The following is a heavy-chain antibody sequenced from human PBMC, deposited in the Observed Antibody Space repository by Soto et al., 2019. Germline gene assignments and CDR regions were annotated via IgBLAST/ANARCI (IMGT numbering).Heavy chain of an antibody. J-gene: IGHJ4*02. CDR2: IYYSGST. Sequence: PSETLSLTCTVSGGSISSYYWSWIRQPPGKGLEWIGYIYYSGSTNYNPSLKSRLTLSVDTSKNQFSLKLSSVTAADTAVYYCARHGCSDGRCYFDYWGQRTLVTVSS. D-gene: IGHD5-18*01. CDR3: ARHGCSDGRCYFDY. CDR1: GGSISSYY. V-gene: IGHV4-59*08.